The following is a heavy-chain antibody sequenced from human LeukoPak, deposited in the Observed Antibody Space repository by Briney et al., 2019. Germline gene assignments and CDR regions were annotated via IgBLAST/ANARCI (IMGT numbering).Heavy chain of an antibody. CDR2: INPNSGGT. Sequence: ASVKVSCKASGYTFTGYYMHWVRQAPGQGLEWMGWINPNSGGTNYAQKFQGRVTMTRDTSISTAYMELSRLRSDDTAVYYCARDLYPYYYDSSGYNYEGAFDIWGQGTMVTVSS. V-gene: IGHV1-2*02. D-gene: IGHD3-22*01. CDR1: GYTFTGYY. J-gene: IGHJ3*02. CDR3: ARDLYPYYYDSSGYNYEGAFDI.